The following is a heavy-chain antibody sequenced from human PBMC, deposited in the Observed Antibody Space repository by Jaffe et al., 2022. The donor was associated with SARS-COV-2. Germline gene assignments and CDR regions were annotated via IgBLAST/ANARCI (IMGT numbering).Heavy chain of an antibody. D-gene: IGHD2-2*01. J-gene: IGHJ5*02. CDR3: ARHFRGLNAYPDWFDP. CDR1: GDSVSSFY. CDR2: IYYSGST. V-gene: IGHV4-59*08. Sequence: QVQLQASGPGLVKPSETLSLTCTVSGDSVSSFYWSWIRQPPGKGLEWIGFIYYSGSTNHNPSLGSRISMSVDLSKNQFSLRLTSVTPADTAVYYCARHFRGLNAYPDWFDPWGQGTLVTVSS.